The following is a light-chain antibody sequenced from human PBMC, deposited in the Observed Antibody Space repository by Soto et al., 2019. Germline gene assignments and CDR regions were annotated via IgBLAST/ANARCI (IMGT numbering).Light chain of an antibody. CDR2: DAS. J-gene: IGKJ2*01. V-gene: IGKV1-5*01. CDR1: QSISNW. CDR3: QQYNTYLYT. Sequence: DIQMTQSPSTLSASVGDRVTITCRASQSISNWLAWYQQKPGKAPKLLIYDASILKSGVPSRFSGSGSGTEFSLSISSLQPDDFATYYCQQYNTYLYTFGQGTKLEIK.